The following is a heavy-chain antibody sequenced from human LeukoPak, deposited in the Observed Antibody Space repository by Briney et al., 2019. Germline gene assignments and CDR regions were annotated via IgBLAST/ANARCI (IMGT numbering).Heavy chain of an antibody. Sequence: SETLSLTCAVYGGSFSGYYWSRIRQPPGKGLEWIGEINHSGSPNYNPSLKSRVTISVDTSKNQFSLKLSSVTAADTAVYYCARKAGYCSSTSCSHYWYFDLWGRGTLVTVSS. CDR2: INHSGSP. CDR1: GGSFSGYY. CDR3: ARKAGYCSSTSCSHYWYFDL. J-gene: IGHJ2*01. V-gene: IGHV4-34*01. D-gene: IGHD2-2*01.